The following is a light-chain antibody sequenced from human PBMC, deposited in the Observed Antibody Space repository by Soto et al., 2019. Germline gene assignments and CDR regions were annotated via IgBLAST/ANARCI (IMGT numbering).Light chain of an antibody. V-gene: IGLV1-40*01. CDR3: QTYNSSLSGYV. CDR2: GNS. J-gene: IGLJ1*01. CDR1: SSNIGAGYD. Sequence: QSVLTQPPSVSGAPGQRVTISCTGSSSNIGAGYDVHWYQQLPGTAPKLLIYGNSNRPSGVPDRFSGSKSGTSASLAITGLQAEDEADYYCQTYNSSLSGYVVRTGTKVPVL.